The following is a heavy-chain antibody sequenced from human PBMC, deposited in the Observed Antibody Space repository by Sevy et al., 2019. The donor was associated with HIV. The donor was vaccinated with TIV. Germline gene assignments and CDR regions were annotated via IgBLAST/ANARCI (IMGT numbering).Heavy chain of an antibody. CDR3: VRETGGSGSAGFFGD. CDR2: ISVDGTNK. D-gene: IGHD3-22*01. CDR1: GFTVTNYV. J-gene: IGHJ4*02. Sequence: GGSLRLSCAACGFTVTNYVIHCVRQAPGKGLEWGALISVDGTNKQYADSVKGRFTISRDDPKNTVYVEMTSLTVEDTALYYCVRETGGSGSAGFFGDWGQGTLVTVSS. V-gene: IGHV3-30*03.